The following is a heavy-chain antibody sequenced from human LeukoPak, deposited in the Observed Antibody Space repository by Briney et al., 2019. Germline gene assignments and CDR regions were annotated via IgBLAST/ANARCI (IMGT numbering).Heavy chain of an antibody. J-gene: IGHJ4*02. CDR2: FYSDGST. CDR1: GFTVSSNY. V-gene: IGHV3-53*01. D-gene: IGHD6-13*01. CDR3: ARAKRAADFFEGFDS. Sequence: GGSLRLSCAVSGFTVSSNYMNWVRQAPGKGLEWVSIFYSDGSTFYADSVRGRFTISGDNSKNTLFLQMNSLRAEDTAVYYCARAKRAADFFEGFDSWGQGTLVTVSS.